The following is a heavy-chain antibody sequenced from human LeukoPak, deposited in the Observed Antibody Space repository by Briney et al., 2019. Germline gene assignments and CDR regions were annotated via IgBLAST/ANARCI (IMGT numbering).Heavy chain of an antibody. CDR3: ASVTNRLFDY. J-gene: IGHJ4*02. CDR1: GFTFSSYA. V-gene: IGHV3-23*01. CDR2: ISGSGGST. Sequence: GGSLRLSCAASGFTFSSYAMSWVRQAPGKGLEWVSAISGSGGSTYYADSMKGRFTISRDNSKNTLYLQMNSLRAEDTAVYYCASVTNRLFDYWGQGTLVTVSS. D-gene: IGHD4-17*01.